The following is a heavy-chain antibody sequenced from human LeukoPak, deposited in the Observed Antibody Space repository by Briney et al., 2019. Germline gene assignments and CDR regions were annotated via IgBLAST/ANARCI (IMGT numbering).Heavy chain of an antibody. V-gene: IGHV4-39*01. J-gene: IGHJ4*02. CDR1: GGSNSSSSYY. Sequence: SETLSLTCTVSGGSNSSSSYYWGWIRQPPGKGLEWIGSIYYSGSTYYNPSLKSRVTTSVDTSKNQFSLNLSSVTAADTAVHYCARPVYSYGHTDYWGQGTLVTLSS. D-gene: IGHD5-18*01. CDR2: IYYSGST. CDR3: ARPVYSYGHTDY.